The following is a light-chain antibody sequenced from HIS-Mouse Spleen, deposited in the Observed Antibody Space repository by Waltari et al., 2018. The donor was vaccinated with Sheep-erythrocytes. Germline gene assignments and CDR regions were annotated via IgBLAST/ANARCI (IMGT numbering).Light chain of an antibody. V-gene: IGLV1-44*01. CDR2: SNN. CDR1: SSNIGSNT. CDR3: CSYAGSSTWV. Sequence: QSVLTQPPSASGTPGQRVTISCSGSSSNIGSNTVNWYQQLQGTAPKLLIYSNNQRPSGVPDRFSGSKSGTSASLAISGLQSEDEADYYCCSYAGSSTWVFGGGTKLTVL. J-gene: IGLJ3*02.